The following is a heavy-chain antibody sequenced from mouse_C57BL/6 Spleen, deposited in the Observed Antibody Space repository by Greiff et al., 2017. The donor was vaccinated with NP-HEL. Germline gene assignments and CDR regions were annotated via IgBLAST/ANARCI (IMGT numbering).Heavy chain of an antibody. CDR3: ARMDRDYAMDY. V-gene: IGHV2-2*01. D-gene: IGHD3-1*01. CDR2: IWSGGST. Sequence: KSLEWLGVIWSGGSTDYNAAFISRLSISKDNSKSQVFFKMNSLQADDTAIYYCARMDRDYAMDYWGQGTSVTVSS. J-gene: IGHJ4*01.